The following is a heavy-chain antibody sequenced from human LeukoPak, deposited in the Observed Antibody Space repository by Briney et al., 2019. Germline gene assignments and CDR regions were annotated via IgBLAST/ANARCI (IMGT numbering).Heavy chain of an antibody. CDR2: ISPSGRSI. CDR3: ASFRTGYSYYFDY. Sequence: GGPLRLSRAASGFPFSDYNMNWARETPGRGLEWVLAISPSGRSISYADSVKGRFTISRDNAKNSLYLQMSSLRAEDTAVYYCASFRTGYSYYFDYWGQGILVTVSS. J-gene: IGHJ4*02. CDR1: GFPFSDYN. V-gene: IGHV3-21*01. D-gene: IGHD3/OR15-3a*01.